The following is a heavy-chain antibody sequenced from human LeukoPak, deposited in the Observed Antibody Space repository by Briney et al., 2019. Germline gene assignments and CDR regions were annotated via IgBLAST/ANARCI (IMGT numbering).Heavy chain of an antibody. J-gene: IGHJ5*02. CDR3: ARGTLRLGDLSLSNYFDP. V-gene: IGHV4-4*07. CDR1: GGSISSYY. Sequence: PSETLSLTCTVSGGSISSYYWSWIRQPAGKGLQWIGRIYSSGSANYNPSLKSRVTMSVDTSKNQFSLKLSSVTAADTALYYCARGTLRLGDLSLSNYFDPWGQGTLVTVSS. D-gene: IGHD3-16*02. CDR2: IYSSGSA.